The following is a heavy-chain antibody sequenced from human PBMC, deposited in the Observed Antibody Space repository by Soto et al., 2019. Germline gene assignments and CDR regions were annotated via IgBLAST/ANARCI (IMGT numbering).Heavy chain of an antibody. Sequence: ASVKVSCKASGYTFTSYGIIWVRQAPGQGLEWMGWISAYNGKTNYGQKVQGRVTMTTDTSTTTAYMELRSLRYDDTAVYYCARGIRQYTNVWDTYRSFHDYYPMDVWGQGTTVTVSS. CDR1: GYTFTSYG. J-gene: IGHJ6*02. D-gene: IGHD3-16*02. V-gene: IGHV1-18*01. CDR3: ARGIRQYTNVWDTYRSFHDYYPMDV. CDR2: ISAYNGKT.